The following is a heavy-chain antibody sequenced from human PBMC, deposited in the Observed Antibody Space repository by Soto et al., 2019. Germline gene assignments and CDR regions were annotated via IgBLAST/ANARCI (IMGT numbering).Heavy chain of an antibody. J-gene: IGHJ6*03. V-gene: IGHV1-3*01. CDR1: GYTFTNYA. CDR3: ARGHLAVVPVASWFYYMDV. D-gene: IGHD2-2*01. Sequence: QVQLEQSGAEVEKPGASVKVSCKASGYTFTNYAVHWVRQAPGQRLEWMGWINAGNGNTRFSQNLQGRVTITRDTSARTVYMELSSLRSEDTAVYYCARGHLAVVPVASWFYYMDVWGKGTTVTVSS. CDR2: INAGNGNT.